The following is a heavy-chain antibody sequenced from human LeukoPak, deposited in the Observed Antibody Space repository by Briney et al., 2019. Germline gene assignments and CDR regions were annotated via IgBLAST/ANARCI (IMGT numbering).Heavy chain of an antibody. D-gene: IGHD5-12*01. CDR1: GYSFTSYW. Sequence: GESLKISCKGSGYSFTSYWIGWVRQMLGKGLEWMGIIYPGDSDTRYSPSFQGQVTISADKSISTAYLQWSSLKASDTAMYYCARRIRGYSGYDSVPSDYWGQGTLVTVSS. V-gene: IGHV5-51*01. J-gene: IGHJ4*02. CDR2: IYPGDSDT. CDR3: ARRIRGYSGYDSVPSDY.